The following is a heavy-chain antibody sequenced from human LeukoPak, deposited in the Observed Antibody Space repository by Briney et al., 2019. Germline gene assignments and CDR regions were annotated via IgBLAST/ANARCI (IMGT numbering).Heavy chain of an antibody. Sequence: GGSLRLSCAASGFTFSIYSMNWVRQAPGKGLEWVSSISSSSSYIYYADSVKGRFTISRDNAKNSLYLQMNSLRAEDTAVYYCARVGPICSGGSCYFFYYYGMDVWGQGTTVTVSS. J-gene: IGHJ6*02. D-gene: IGHD2-15*01. V-gene: IGHV3-21*01. CDR2: ISSSSSYI. CDR3: ARVGPICSGGSCYFFYYYGMDV. CDR1: GFTFSIYS.